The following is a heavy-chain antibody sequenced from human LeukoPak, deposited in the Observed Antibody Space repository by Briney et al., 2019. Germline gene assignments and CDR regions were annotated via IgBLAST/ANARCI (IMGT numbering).Heavy chain of an antibody. CDR1: GFTFSSYG. CDR2: ISYDGSNK. J-gene: IGHJ4*02. Sequence: GGSLRLSCAASGFTFSSYGMHWVRQAPGKGLEWVAVISYDGSNKYYADSVKGRFTVSRDNSKNTLYLQMNSLRAEDTAVYYCATVGATPFDYWGQGTLVTVSS. V-gene: IGHV3-30*03. D-gene: IGHD1-26*01. CDR3: ATVGATPFDY.